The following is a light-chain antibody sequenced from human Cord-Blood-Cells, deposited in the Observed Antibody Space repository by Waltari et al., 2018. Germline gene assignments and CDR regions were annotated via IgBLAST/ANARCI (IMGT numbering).Light chain of an antibody. J-gene: IGKJ2*01. Sequence: DIVMTQSPDSLDASLGARATINCKSSQSVLYSSNNKNYLAWYQQKPAQPPKLLIYWASTRESGVPDRFSGSGSGTDFTLTISSLQAEDVAVYYCQQYYSTPYTFGQGTKLEIK. CDR1: QSVLYSSNNKNY. CDR3: QQYYSTPYT. V-gene: IGKV4-1*01. CDR2: WAS.